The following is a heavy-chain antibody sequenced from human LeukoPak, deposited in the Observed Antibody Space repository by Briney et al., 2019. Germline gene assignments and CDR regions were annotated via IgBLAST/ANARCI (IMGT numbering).Heavy chain of an antibody. Sequence: GGSLRLSCAASGFTFSSYSMNWVRQAPGKGLEWVSYISSSSSTIYYADSVKGRFTISRDNAKNSLYLQMNSLRAEDTAVYYCAKPSAMGITADFDYWGQGTLVTVSS. CDR3: AKPSAMGITADFDY. V-gene: IGHV3-48*01. CDR1: GFTFSSYS. CDR2: ISSSSSTI. D-gene: IGHD5-18*01. J-gene: IGHJ4*02.